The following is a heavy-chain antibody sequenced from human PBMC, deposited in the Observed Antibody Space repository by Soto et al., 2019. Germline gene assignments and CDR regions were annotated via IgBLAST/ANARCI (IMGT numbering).Heavy chain of an antibody. D-gene: IGHD4-17*01. CDR3: ARPANTVADHFDL. V-gene: IGHV5-51*01. CDR2: IYPSDSDT. CDR1: GYTFTIYW. J-gene: IGHJ4*02. Sequence: SLKISCQVSGYTFTIYWIGWVRQMPGKGLEWMGIIYPSDSDTRYSPSFQGQVTISADQSINTAYLQWDSLKASDTAIYYCARPANTVADHFDLWGQGTPVTVSS.